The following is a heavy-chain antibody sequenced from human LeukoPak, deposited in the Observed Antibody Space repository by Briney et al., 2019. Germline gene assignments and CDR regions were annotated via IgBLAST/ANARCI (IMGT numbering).Heavy chain of an antibody. J-gene: IGHJ4*02. D-gene: IGHD3-22*01. CDR3: ARGPDYYDSSGYYSEY. CDR1: GFPFSSYS. V-gene: IGHV3-21*01. Sequence: GGSLRLSCAASGFPFSSYSMSWVRQAPGKGLEWVSSISSSSSYIYYADSVKGRFTISRDNAKNSLYLQMNSLRAEDTAVYYCARGPDYYDSSGYYSEYWGQGTLVTVSS. CDR2: ISSSSSYI.